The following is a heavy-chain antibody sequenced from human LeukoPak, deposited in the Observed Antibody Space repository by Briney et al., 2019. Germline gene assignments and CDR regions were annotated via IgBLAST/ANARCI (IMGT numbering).Heavy chain of an antibody. CDR1: GFTFRSYW. J-gene: IGHJ6*02. V-gene: IGHV3-7*03. D-gene: IGHD3-16*01. Sequence: GGSLRLPCAASGFTFRSYWMNWARQARGEGLEWVASINHNGNVNYYVDSVKGRFTISRDNAKNSLYLQMSNLRAEDTAVYFCARGGGLDVWGQGATVTVSS. CDR3: ARGGGLDV. CDR2: INHNGNVN.